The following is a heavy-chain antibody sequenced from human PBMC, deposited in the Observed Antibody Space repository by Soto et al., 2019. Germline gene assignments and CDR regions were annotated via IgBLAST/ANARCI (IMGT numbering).Heavy chain of an antibody. Sequence: QVQLVQSGAEVKKPGSSVKVSCKASGGTFSSYAISWVRQAPGQGLEWMGGIIPIFGTANYAQKFQGRVTITADESTSTAYMELSSLRCEDTAGYYCGREGGRAGYCSGGSCRASGENRGQGTLVTVSS. CDR1: GGTFSSYA. V-gene: IGHV1-69*01. D-gene: IGHD2-15*01. CDR2: IIPIFGTA. J-gene: IGHJ4*02. CDR3: GREGGRAGYCSGGSCRASGEN.